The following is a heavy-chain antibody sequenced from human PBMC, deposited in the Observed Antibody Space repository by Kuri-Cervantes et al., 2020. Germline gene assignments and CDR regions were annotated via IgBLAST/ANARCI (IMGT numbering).Heavy chain of an antibody. Sequence: GESLKISCAGSGFTVSGHEMSWVRQAPGKGLEWVSSIGGGSTNYADSTKGRFTISRDNSKNKLYLQMNSLRAEDTAVYYCAKSIGGRPGWGQGTLVTVSS. CDR2: IGGGST. V-gene: IGHV3-38-3*01. CDR1: GFTVSGHE. J-gene: IGHJ4*02. D-gene: IGHD6-6*01. CDR3: AKSIGGRPG.